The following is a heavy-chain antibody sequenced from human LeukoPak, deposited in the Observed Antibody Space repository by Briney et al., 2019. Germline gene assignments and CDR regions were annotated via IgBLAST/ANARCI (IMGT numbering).Heavy chain of an antibody. CDR1: GFTFSIYS. J-gene: IGHJ4*02. CDR2: ISSSSSTI. D-gene: IGHD1-26*01. CDR3: ARGGSYFQGFDY. Sequence: GGSLRLSCTASGFTFSIYSINWVRQAPGKGLEWVSYISSSSSTIYYADPVKGRFTISRDNAKNSLYLQMNSLRDEDTAVYYCARGGSYFQGFDYWGQGTLVTVSP. V-gene: IGHV3-48*02.